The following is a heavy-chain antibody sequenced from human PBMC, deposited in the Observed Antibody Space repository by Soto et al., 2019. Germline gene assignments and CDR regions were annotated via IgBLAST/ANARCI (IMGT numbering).Heavy chain of an antibody. Sequence: VSLRLSCAASGFTFSSYAMSWVRQAPGKGLEWISAISGSGGSTYYADSGKGRFTIGRDNSKNPLYLQMNGLRAEDTAVYYCSNSARXVGDYFDSWGQGTMCTVSS. CDR1: GFTFSSYA. V-gene: IGHV3-23*01. CDR3: SNSARXVGDYFDS. J-gene: IGHJ4*02. CDR2: ISGSGGST. D-gene: IGHD2-15*01.